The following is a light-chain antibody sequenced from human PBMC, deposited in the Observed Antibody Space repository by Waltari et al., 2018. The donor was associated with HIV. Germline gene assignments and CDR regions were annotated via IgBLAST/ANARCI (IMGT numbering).Light chain of an antibody. J-gene: IGKJ3*01. Sequence: EIVLTQSPGTLSLSPGERATLSCRASQSVTNSFLAWYQQKPGLAPRLLIEGASSRATGIPDRVSGSGSGTDFTLTISRLEPEDFALYYCQQYGNSPFTFGPGTKVEMK. CDR2: GAS. CDR3: QQYGNSPFT. V-gene: IGKV3-20*01. CDR1: QSVTNSF.